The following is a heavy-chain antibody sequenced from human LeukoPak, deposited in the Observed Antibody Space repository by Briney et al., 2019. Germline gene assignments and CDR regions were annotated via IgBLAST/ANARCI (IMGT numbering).Heavy chain of an antibody. J-gene: IGHJ5*02. Sequence: GGSLRLSCAASGFTFSSYAMSWVRQAPGKGLEWVSAISGSGGSTYYADSVKGRFTISRDNSKNTLYLQMNSLRAEDTAVYYCAASPPYYYDSSGYQAYNWFDPWGQGTLDTVSS. CDR1: GFTFSSYA. CDR3: AASPPYYYDSSGYQAYNWFDP. D-gene: IGHD3-22*01. CDR2: ISGSGGST. V-gene: IGHV3-23*01.